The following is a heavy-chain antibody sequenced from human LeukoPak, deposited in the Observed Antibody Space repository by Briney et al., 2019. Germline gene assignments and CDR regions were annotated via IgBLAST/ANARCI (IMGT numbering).Heavy chain of an antibody. Sequence: GGSLRLSCAASGFTFSSYAMSWVRQAPGRGLEWVSAISGSGGSTYYADSVKGRFTISRDNSKNTLYLQMNSLRAEDTAVYYCAKDHYYDSSGYDYWGQGTLVTVSS. CDR2: ISGSGGST. CDR3: AKDHYYDSSGYDY. D-gene: IGHD3-22*01. CDR1: GFTFSSYA. J-gene: IGHJ4*02. V-gene: IGHV3-23*01.